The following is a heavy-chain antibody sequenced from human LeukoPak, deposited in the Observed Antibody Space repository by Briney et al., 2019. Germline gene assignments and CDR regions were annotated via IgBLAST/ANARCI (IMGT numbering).Heavy chain of an antibody. D-gene: IGHD2-2*01. Sequence: SQTLSLTCTVSGGSISSGSYYWSWIRQPAGKGLKWLGRIYTSGSTNYNPSLKSRVTISVDTSKDQFSLKLRSVTAADTAVYYCARMGCSSTSCYDYYYYYMDVWGTGTTVTVSS. CDR1: GGSISSGSYY. CDR3: ARMGCSSTSCYDYYYYYMDV. V-gene: IGHV4-61*02. CDR2: IYTSGST. J-gene: IGHJ6*03.